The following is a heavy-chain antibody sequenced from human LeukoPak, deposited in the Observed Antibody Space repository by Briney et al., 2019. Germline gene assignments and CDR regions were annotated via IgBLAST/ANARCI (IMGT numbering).Heavy chain of an antibody. J-gene: IGHJ4*02. CDR1: GGSISSGSYY. V-gene: IGHV4-39*01. CDR2: IYYSGST. D-gene: IGHD6-19*01. Sequence: PSETLSLTCTVSGGSISSGSYYWGWIRQPPGKGLEWIGSIYYSGSTYYNPSLKSRVTISVDTSKNQFSLKLSSVTAADTAVYYCARHLRSSGWVKDYWGQGTLVTVSS. CDR3: ARHLRSSGWVKDY.